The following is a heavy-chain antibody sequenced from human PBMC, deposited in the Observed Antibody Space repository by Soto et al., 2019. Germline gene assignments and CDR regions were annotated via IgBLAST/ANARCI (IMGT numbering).Heavy chain of an antibody. J-gene: IGHJ6*02. CDR2: IYWDDDE. D-gene: IGHD3-10*01. CDR3: VRNWRYYGGDYYYGMDA. CDR1: GFSLNTGGVG. Sequence: ITLKESGPTLVKPTQTLTLTCTFSGFSLNTGGVGVGWVRQPRGKAMEWLALIYWDDDERYRPSLRSRLNIPKDTFNNQVVLTMTNMDPEDTATYYCVRNWRYYGGDYYYGMDAWGQGTTVTVSS. V-gene: IGHV2-5*02.